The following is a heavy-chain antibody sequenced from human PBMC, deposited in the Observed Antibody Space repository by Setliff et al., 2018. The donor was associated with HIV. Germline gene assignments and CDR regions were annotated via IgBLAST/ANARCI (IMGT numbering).Heavy chain of an antibody. CDR2: MYYTGST. CDR3: ARVYYGSGSSDAFDI. J-gene: IGHJ3*02. Sequence: SETLSLTCTVSGGSTDSGSYYWAWIRQPPGKGPEWIGSMYYTGSTYYNPSLKSRFTMSVDTSKNQFSLKLSSVTAADTAVYYCARVYYGSGSSDAFDIWGQGTMVTVSS. D-gene: IGHD3-10*01. CDR1: GGSTDSGSYY. V-gene: IGHV4-39*07.